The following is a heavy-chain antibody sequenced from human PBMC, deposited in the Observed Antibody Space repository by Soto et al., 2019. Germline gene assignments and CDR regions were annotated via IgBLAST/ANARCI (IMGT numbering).Heavy chain of an antibody. D-gene: IGHD2-21*02. V-gene: IGHV4-4*07. CDR1: GGSTSSYY. Sequence: SETLSLTCTVSGGSTSSYYVSWLRSSAGKGLEWIGRIDTSGTTNYNPSLKSRVTMSVDASKNHSSLNLSSVTAADTAVYYCARTAYCGGDCYWGRIYGMDVWGQGTTVTVSS. CDR3: ARTAYCGGDCYWGRIYGMDV. CDR2: IDTSGTT. J-gene: IGHJ6*02.